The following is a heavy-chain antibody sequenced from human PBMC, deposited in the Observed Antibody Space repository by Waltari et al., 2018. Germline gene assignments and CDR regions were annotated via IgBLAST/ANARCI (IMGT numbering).Heavy chain of an antibody. J-gene: IGHJ6*02. CDR1: GGTFSSYA. V-gene: IGHV1-69*05. D-gene: IGHD3-10*01. CDR3: AGDRDEGGGYYGMDV. CDR2: IIPIFGTA. Sequence: QVQLVQSGAEVKKPGSSVKVSCKASGGTFSSYAISWVRQAPGQGLEWMGGIIPIFGTANYDKNFQGRVRITTDESRSTAYMELSSRRSEDTAGYYWAGDRDEGGGYYGMDVWGQGTTVTVSS.